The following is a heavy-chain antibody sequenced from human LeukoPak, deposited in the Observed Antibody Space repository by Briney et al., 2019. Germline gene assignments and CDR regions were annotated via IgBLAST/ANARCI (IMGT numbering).Heavy chain of an antibody. Sequence: PSETLSLTCTVSGGSISSYYWSWIRQPPGKGLEWIRYIYYSGSTNYNPSLKSRVTISVDTSKNQFSLKLSSVTAADTAVYYCARDHIVRSTGRFDPWGQGTLVTVSS. V-gene: IGHV4-59*01. CDR2: IYYSGST. CDR3: ARDHIVRSTGRFDP. D-gene: IGHD2-21*01. CDR1: GGSISSYY. J-gene: IGHJ5*02.